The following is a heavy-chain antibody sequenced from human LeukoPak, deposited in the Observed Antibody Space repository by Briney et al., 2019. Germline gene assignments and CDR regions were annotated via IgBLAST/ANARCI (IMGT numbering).Heavy chain of an antibody. Sequence: GASVKVSCKASGYTFTGYYMHWVRQAPGQGLEWMGWINPNSGGTNYAQKFQGRVTMTRDTSISTAYMELSRLRSDDTAVYYCARDLPYGDYGVLNEDYWGQGTLVTVS. J-gene: IGHJ4*02. D-gene: IGHD4-17*01. CDR1: GYTFTGYY. CDR2: INPNSGGT. CDR3: ARDLPYGDYGVLNEDY. V-gene: IGHV1-2*02.